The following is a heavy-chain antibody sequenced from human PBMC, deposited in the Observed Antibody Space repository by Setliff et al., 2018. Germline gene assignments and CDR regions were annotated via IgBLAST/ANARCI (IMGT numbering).Heavy chain of an antibody. J-gene: IGHJ5*02. D-gene: IGHD3-9*01. CDR1: GYMFTTYG. Sequence: ASVKVSCKTSGYMFTTYGISWVRQDPGQGLEWMGWIRVYDGYTDYAQKFQGRVTMTKDTSTSTAYMELRSLRPDDTAVYYCARDAAYFDILTGTNYLDPWGQGTLVTVSS. CDR3: ARDAAYFDILTGTNYLDP. CDR2: IRVYDGYT. V-gene: IGHV1-18*01.